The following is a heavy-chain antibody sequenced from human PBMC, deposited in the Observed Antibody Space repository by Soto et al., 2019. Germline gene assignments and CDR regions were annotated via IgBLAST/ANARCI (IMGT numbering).Heavy chain of an antibody. D-gene: IGHD6-13*01. V-gene: IGHV1-46*01. CDR1: GYTFTSYY. Sequence: EASVKVSCKASGYTFTSYYMHWVRQAPGQGLEWMGIINPSGGSTSYAQKFQGRVTMTRDTSTSTVYMELSSLRSEDTAVYYCARDSSSWYAYYYYYYGMDVWGQGTTVTVSS. CDR3: ARDSSSWYAYYYYYYGMDV. CDR2: INPSGGST. J-gene: IGHJ6*02.